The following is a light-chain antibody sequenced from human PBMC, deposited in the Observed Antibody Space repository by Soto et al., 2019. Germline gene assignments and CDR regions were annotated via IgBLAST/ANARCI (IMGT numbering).Light chain of an antibody. V-gene: IGKV1-39*01. J-gene: IGKJ1*01. CDR2: AAS. Sequence: DIQMTQSPSSLSASVGDRVTITCRASQSISSYLNWYQQKPGKAPKLLIYAASSLQSGVPSRFSGSGSGTDFTLIIISLQPEDFATYYCQQSYSTPHTFGQGTKVDIK. CDR3: QQSYSTPHT. CDR1: QSISSY.